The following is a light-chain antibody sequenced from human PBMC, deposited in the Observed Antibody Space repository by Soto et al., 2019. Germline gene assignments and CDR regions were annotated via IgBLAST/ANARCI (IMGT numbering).Light chain of an antibody. CDR1: SSDVGSYNL. Sequence: QSALTQPASVSGSPGQSITISCTGTSSDVGSYNLVSWYQQHPGKAPKLMIYEGSKRPSGVSNRFSGSKSGNTASLTISGLQAEDEADYYCCSYAGSILVVFGGGTKLTVL. CDR2: EGS. CDR3: CSYAGSILVV. J-gene: IGLJ2*01. V-gene: IGLV2-23*01.